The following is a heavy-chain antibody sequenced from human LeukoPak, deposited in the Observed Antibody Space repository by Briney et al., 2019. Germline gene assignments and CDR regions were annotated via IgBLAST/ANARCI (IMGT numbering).Heavy chain of an antibody. CDR2: INQGGSEK. J-gene: IGHJ4*02. CDR3: VRDGSGYDY. D-gene: IGHD6-19*01. CDR1: RFTFSNYW. V-gene: IGHV3-7*05. Sequence: PGGSLRLSCAASRFTFSNYWMSWVRQPPGKGLEWVANINQGGSEKYYVSSVKGRFTISRDNAKNSLYLQMNSLRDDDTAIYYCVRDGSGYDYWGQGTLVTVSS.